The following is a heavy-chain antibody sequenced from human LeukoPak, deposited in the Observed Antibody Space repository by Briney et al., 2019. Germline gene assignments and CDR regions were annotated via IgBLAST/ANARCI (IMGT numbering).Heavy chain of an antibody. V-gene: IGHV3-7*03. CDR1: GFTFSSYW. J-gene: IGHJ4*02. CDR2: IKQDGSEK. Sequence: GGSLRLSCAASGFTFSSYWMSWVRQAPGKGLEWVANIKQDGSEKYYVDSVKGRFTISRDNAKNSLYLQMNRLRAEDTAVYYCARDAREYSSSWYLDYWGQGTLVTVSS. D-gene: IGHD6-13*01. CDR3: ARDAREYSSSWYLDY.